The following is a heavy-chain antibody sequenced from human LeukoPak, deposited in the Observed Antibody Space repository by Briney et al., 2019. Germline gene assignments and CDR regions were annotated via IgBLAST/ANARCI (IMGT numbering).Heavy chain of an antibody. Sequence: PSETLSLTCTVSGGSISSGSYYWSWIRQPAGKGLEWIGRIHTSGSTDYNPSLKSRVTISLDTSENQFSLELKSVTAADAAVYYCARTYCDSITCYRFDNWGQGILITVSS. CDR1: GGSISSGSYY. CDR3: ARTYCDSITCYRFDN. J-gene: IGHJ4*02. CDR2: IHTSGST. V-gene: IGHV4-61*02. D-gene: IGHD2/OR15-2a*01.